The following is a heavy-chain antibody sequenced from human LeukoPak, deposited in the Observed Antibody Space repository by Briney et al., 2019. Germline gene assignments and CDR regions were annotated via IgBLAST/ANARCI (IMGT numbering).Heavy chain of an antibody. Sequence: SETLSLICTVSGGSISSSSYSWGWIRQPPGTGLEWIGSIYYSGSTYFNPSLKSRVTISVDTSKNQFSLKLNSVTAADTAVYYCARHVRKRGIAAAGSPGWFDPWGQGTLVTVSS. J-gene: IGHJ5*02. V-gene: IGHV4-39*01. CDR1: GGSISSSSYS. D-gene: IGHD6-13*01. CDR3: ARHVRKRGIAAAGSPGWFDP. CDR2: IYYSGST.